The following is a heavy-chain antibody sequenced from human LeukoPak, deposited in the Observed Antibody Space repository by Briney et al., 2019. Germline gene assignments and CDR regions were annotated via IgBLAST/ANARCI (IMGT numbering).Heavy chain of an antibody. J-gene: IGHJ4*02. D-gene: IGHD6-13*01. CDR1: GFTFSSYS. CDR2: ISSSSTI. CDR3: ARGLGIAAVFDY. V-gene: IGHV3-48*01. Sequence: PGGSLRLSCAASGFTFSSYSMNWVRQAPGKGLEWVSYISSSSTIYYADSVKGRFTISRDNAKNSLYLQMNSLRAEDTAVCYCARGLGIAAVFDYWGQGTLVTVSS.